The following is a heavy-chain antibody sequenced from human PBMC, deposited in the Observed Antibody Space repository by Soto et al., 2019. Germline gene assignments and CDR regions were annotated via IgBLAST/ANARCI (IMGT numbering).Heavy chain of an antibody. Sequence: VQLVESGGGLVQPGGSLRLSCAASGFTFSSYWMSWVRQAPGKGLEWVANIKQDGSEKYYVDSVKGRFTISRDNAKNSLYLQMNSLRAEDTAVYYCARDHLPRRHGYNVFDYWGQGTLVTVSS. CDR1: GFTFSSYW. D-gene: IGHD5-12*01. CDR2: IKQDGSEK. J-gene: IGHJ4*02. V-gene: IGHV3-7*05. CDR3: ARDHLPRRHGYNVFDY.